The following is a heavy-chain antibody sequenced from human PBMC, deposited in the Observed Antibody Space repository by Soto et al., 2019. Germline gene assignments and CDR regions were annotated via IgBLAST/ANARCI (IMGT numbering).Heavy chain of an antibody. Sequence: GGSXRLSCVSSVFTFVIRAIVVFRHAPGEGLEFVSSITDTGGGTKCADSVSGRFNISRDNSKNTLYLQMSSLRAEDSAVYYCERGSGDSYQESRIFELWGRGTLV. D-gene: IGHD3-3*01. CDR1: VFTFVIRA. V-gene: IGHV3-23*01. CDR3: ERGSGDSYQESRIFEL. CDR2: ITDTGGGT. J-gene: IGHJ4*02.